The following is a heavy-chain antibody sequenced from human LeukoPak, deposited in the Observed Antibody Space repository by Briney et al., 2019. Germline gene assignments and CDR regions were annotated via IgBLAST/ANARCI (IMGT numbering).Heavy chain of an antibody. CDR2: IRYDGSNK. J-gene: IGHJ4*02. Sequence: PGGSLRLSCAASGFTFSGYGMHWVRQAPGKGLEWVAFIRYDGSNKYYADSVKGRFTISRDNSKNTLYLQMNSLRAEDTAVYYCANPHDYGDYVGGWGQGTLVTVSS. CDR1: GFTFSGYG. V-gene: IGHV3-30*02. D-gene: IGHD4-17*01. CDR3: ANPHDYGDYVGG.